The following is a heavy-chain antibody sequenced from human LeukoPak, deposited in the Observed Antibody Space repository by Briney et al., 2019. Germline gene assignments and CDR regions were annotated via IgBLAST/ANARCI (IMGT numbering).Heavy chain of an antibody. CDR1: GFTFSSYA. CDR2: ISGSGGST. V-gene: IGHV3-23*01. J-gene: IGHJ4*02. CDR3: AKERDYDFWSGYSGGYYFDY. Sequence: GGSLRLSCAASGFTFSSYAMSWVRQAPGKGLEWVSAISGSGGSTYYADSVKGRFTISRDNSKNTLYLQMNSLRAEDTAVYYCAKERDYDFWSGYSGGYYFDYWGQGTLVTVSS. D-gene: IGHD3-3*01.